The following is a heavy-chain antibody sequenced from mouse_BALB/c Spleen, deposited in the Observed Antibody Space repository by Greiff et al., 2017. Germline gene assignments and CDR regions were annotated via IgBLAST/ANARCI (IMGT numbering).Heavy chain of an antibody. D-gene: IGHD2-12*01. J-gene: IGHJ3*01. CDR3: ARQALPFAY. CDR1: GFAFSSYD. CDR2: ISSGGGST. Sequence: EVQRVESGGGLVKPGGSLKLSCAASGFAFSSYDMSWVRQTPEKRLEWVAYISSGGGSTYYPDTVKGRFTISRDNAKNTLYLQMSSLKSEDTAMYYCARQALPFAYWGQGTLVTVSA. V-gene: IGHV5-12-1*01.